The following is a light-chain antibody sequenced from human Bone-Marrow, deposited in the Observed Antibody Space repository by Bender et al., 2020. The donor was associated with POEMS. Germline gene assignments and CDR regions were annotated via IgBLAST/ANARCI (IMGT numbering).Light chain of an antibody. J-gene: IGLJ1*01. CDR1: STDLGTHNY. CDR2: EVR. Sequence: QSALTQPASVSGSPGQSITISCTGTSTDLGTHNYVSWYQHHPGKAPKLLIYEVRYRTSDFSSRFSGSKSGNTASLTISGLQADDEADYYCGSSTSHNTYVFRGGTKVTVL. V-gene: IGLV2-14*01. CDR3: GSSTSHNTYV.